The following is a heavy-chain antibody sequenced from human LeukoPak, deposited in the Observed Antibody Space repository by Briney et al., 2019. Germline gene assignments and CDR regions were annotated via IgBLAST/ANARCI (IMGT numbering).Heavy chain of an antibody. J-gene: IGHJ6*03. CDR2: ISGSGYNT. V-gene: IGHV3-23*01. CDR1: GVTFSSHG. Sequence: GGSLRLSCAASGVTFSSHGMSWIRQAPGKGLEWVSTISGSGYNTYYADSVMGRFTISRDNSKNTMYLQMNSLRAEDTAVYYCAKGAEEGVVITSVYYYYMDVWGKGTTVTISS. CDR3: AKGAEEGVVITSVYYYYMDV. D-gene: IGHD3-22*01.